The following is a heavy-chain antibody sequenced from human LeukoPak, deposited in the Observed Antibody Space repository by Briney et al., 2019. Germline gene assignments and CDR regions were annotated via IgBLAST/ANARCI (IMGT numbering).Heavy chain of an antibody. Sequence: RASVKVSCKASGYTFTNYAIHWVRQAPGQSLEWMGWINAGNGNTKYSQKFQGRVTISSYTSASTAYMELSSLRSEDTAVYYCALQGVRGVSYFFDYWGQGTLVTVSS. CDR1: GYTFTNYA. CDR2: INAGNGNT. D-gene: IGHD3-10*01. V-gene: IGHV1-3*01. CDR3: ALQGVRGVSYFFDY. J-gene: IGHJ4*02.